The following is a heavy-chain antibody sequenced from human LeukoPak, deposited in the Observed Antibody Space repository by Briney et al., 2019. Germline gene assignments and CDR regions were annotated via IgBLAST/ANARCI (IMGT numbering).Heavy chain of an antibody. V-gene: IGHV3-7*05. CDR3: ARGPPSLGYCSGGSCYPLHYGMDV. J-gene: IGHJ6*02. CDR1: GFTFSSYW. D-gene: IGHD2-15*01. CDR2: IDHDGREK. Sequence: GGSLRLSCAASGFTFSSYWMTWVRQAPGKGLEWVANIDHDGREKYYVDSVKGRFTISRDNSKNTLWLQMNSLRADDTAVYYCARGPPSLGYCSGGSCYPLHYGMDVWGQGTTVTVSS.